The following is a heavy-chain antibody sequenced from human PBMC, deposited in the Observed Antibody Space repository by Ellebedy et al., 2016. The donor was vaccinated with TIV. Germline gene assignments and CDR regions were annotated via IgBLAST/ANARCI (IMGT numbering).Heavy chain of an antibody. V-gene: IGHV4-30-2*01. CDR1: GGSISSSGYS. CDR2: IYHSGSA. Sequence: SETLSLXXAVSGGSISSSGYSWSWIRQPPGKGLEWVGYIYHSGSASYNPSLKSRVTISVDRSKKQFSLKLSSVTGADTAVYYCAREVWCHWYFDLWGRGTLVTVSS. D-gene: IGHD3-16*01. J-gene: IGHJ2*01. CDR3: AREVWCHWYFDL.